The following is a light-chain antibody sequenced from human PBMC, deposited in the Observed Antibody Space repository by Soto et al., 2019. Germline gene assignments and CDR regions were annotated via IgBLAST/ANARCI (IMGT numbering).Light chain of an antibody. V-gene: IGLV2-23*01. Sequence: QSALTQPASVSGSPGQSITISCTGTSTDVGTYNLVSWYQQHPGKAPKLIISEGSKRPSGVSSRFSGSKSGNTASLTISGLQAEDEADYYCCSYAGSRTYVVFGGGTKVTVL. CDR1: STDVGTYNL. CDR2: EGS. CDR3: CSYAGSRTYVV. J-gene: IGLJ2*01.